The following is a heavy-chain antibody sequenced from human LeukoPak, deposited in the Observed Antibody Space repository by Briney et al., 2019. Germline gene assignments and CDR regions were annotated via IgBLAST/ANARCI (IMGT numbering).Heavy chain of an antibody. CDR1: GFTFSNFA. V-gene: IGHV3-48*01. Sequence: GGSLRLSCAASGFTFSNFAMNWVRQTPGKGLEWISYICRSSTIIHYTDSVKGRFTISRDDAKNSLYLQMDSLRVEDTGIYYCARVPSGDNNWFDPRGQGTLVTVSS. J-gene: IGHJ5*02. CDR3: ARVPSGDNNWFDP. CDR2: ICRSSTII. D-gene: IGHD6-25*01.